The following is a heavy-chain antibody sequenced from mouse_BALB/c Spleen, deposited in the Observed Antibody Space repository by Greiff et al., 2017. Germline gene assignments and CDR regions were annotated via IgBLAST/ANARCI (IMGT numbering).Heavy chain of an antibody. Sequence: EVKLMESGPGLVKPSQSLSLTCSVTGYSITSGYYWNWIRQFPGNKLEWMGYISYDGSNNYNPSLKNRISITRDTSKNQFFLKLNSVTTEDTATYYCARADGNYGFFAYWGQGTLVTVSA. V-gene: IGHV3-6*02. CDR2: ISYDGSN. CDR3: ARADGNYGFFAY. D-gene: IGHD2-1*01. CDR1: GYSITSGYY. J-gene: IGHJ3*01.